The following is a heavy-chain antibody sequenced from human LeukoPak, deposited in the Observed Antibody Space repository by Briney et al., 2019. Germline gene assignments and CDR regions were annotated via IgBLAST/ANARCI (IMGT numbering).Heavy chain of an antibody. V-gene: IGHV3-9*03. Sequence: PGRSLRLSCAASGFTFDDYAMHWVRQAPGKGLEWVSGISWNSGSIGYADSVKGRFTISRDNAKNSLYLQMNSLRAEDMALYYCAKGTRIAAVNDAFDIWGQGTMVTVSS. CDR3: AKGTRIAAVNDAFDI. CDR2: ISWNSGSI. J-gene: IGHJ3*02. D-gene: IGHD6-13*01. CDR1: GFTFDDYA.